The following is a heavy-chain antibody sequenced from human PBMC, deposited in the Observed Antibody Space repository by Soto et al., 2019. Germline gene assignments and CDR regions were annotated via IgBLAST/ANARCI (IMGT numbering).Heavy chain of an antibody. Sequence: QVQLQQWGAGLLKPSETLSLTCAVYGGSFSGYYWSWIRQPPGKGLEWIGEINHSGSTNYNPSLKSRVTISVDTSTNQFSLKLSSVTAADTAVYYCARLGYSSGWVYFDYWGQGTLVTVSS. J-gene: IGHJ4*02. CDR2: INHSGST. D-gene: IGHD6-19*01. CDR3: ARLGYSSGWVYFDY. V-gene: IGHV4-34*01. CDR1: GGSFSGYY.